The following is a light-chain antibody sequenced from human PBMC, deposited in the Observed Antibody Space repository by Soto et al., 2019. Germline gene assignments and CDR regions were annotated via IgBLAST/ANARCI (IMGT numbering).Light chain of an antibody. CDR1: QSLLHSNGYNY. V-gene: IGKV2-28*01. Sequence: DIVMTQSPLSLPVTPGEPASISCRSSQSLLHSNGYNYLDWYLQKPGQSPQLLIYLGSDRGSGVPDRFSGSGSGTDFTLKISSVEAEDVGVDYCMQDLQTPWTFGQGTTVAIK. CDR2: LGS. CDR3: MQDLQTPWT. J-gene: IGKJ1*01.